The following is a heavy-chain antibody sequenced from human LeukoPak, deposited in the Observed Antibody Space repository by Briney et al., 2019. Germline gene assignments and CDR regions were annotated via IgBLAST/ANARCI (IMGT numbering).Heavy chain of an antibody. J-gene: IGHJ3*02. CDR2: ISSSGSI. V-gene: IGHV3-11*04. CDR3: ARDWRDSSGKFPNDAFDI. CDR1: GCTFSDNY. Sequence: GGSLRLSCAACGCTFSDNYRSWSRRAPGKGLEGGSYISSSGSIYYADSVKGRFTISRDNAKNSLYLQMNSLRAEDTAVYYCARDWRDSSGKFPNDAFDIWGQGTMVTVSS. D-gene: IGHD3-22*01.